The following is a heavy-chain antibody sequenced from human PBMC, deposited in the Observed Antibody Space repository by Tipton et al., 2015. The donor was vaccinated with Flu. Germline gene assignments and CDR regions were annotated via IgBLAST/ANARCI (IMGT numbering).Heavy chain of an antibody. CDR1: GFSFTSAG. J-gene: IGHJ6*03. CDR3: ARDGPEWNYFAYMDV. V-gene: IGHV3-33*01. CDR2: IWYDGNNK. Sequence: SLRLSCAASGFSFTSAGMHWVRQAPDKGLEWVAIIWYDGNNKYYADSVKGRFTISRDNSKSTLYLQMNSLRAEDTAVYYCARDGPEWNYFAYMDVWGKGMKVTVSS. D-gene: IGHD3-3*01.